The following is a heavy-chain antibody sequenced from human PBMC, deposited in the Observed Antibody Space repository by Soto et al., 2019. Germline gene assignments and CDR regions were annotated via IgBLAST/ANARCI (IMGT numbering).Heavy chain of an antibody. CDR3: ARGNYGDYGY. D-gene: IGHD4-17*01. Sequence: QVQLVQSGAEVKKPGSSVKVSCKASGGTCSSYGINWVRQAPGQGLEWMGGIIPVCGTTIYAQKFQGRVKITADDSTSTAYMDLRSLRSEDTAMYSCARGNYGDYGYWGQGTLVTVSS. CDR2: IIPVCGTT. J-gene: IGHJ4*02. V-gene: IGHV1-69*01. CDR1: GGTCSSYG.